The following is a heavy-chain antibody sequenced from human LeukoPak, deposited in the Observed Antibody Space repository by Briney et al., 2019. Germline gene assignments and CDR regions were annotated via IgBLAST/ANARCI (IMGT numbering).Heavy chain of an antibody. CDR2: LSGSGDST. V-gene: IGHV3-23*01. CDR1: GFMFSSYA. J-gene: IGHJ4*02. Sequence: RAGGSLRLSCTASGFMFSSYAMSWVRQAPGKGLEWVSSLSGSGDSTYYADSVKGRFTISRDSSKNTLYLQMNSLRVEDTALYYCAKDVWGSGTYYFDCWGQGTLVTVSS. CDR3: AKDVWGSGTYYFDC. D-gene: IGHD3-10*01.